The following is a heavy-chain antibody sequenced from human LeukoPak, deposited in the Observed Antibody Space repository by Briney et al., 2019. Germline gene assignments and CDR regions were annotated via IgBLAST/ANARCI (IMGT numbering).Heavy chain of an antibody. CDR3: VREDAATGAFDN. V-gene: IGHV4-4*07. Sequence: PSETLSLTCTVSGGSISNYRWSWIRQPAGKALEWLGRMYSSGSTSYNSSLKSRITMSIDTSKNQFSLTLSSVTAADTAVYYCVREDAATGAFDNWGQGTMVTVS. J-gene: IGHJ3*02. CDR1: GGSISNYR. CDR2: MYSSGST.